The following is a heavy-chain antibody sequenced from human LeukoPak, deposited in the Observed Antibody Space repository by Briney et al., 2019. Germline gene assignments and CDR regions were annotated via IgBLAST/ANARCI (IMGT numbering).Heavy chain of an antibody. Sequence: GGSLRLSCAASGFTFSSYAMHWVRQAPGKGLEWVAFIRYDGSNKYYADSVKGRFTISRDNSKNTLYLQMNRLRAEDTAVYYCAKDPDYDSSGYPRGAFDYWGQGTLVTVSS. CDR2: IRYDGSNK. J-gene: IGHJ4*02. D-gene: IGHD3-22*01. CDR3: AKDPDYDSSGYPRGAFDY. CDR1: GFTFSSYA. V-gene: IGHV3-30*02.